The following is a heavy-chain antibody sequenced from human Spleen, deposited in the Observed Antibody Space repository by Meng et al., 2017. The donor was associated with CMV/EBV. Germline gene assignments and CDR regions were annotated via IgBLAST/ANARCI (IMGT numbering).Heavy chain of an antibody. CDR2: ISAYNGNT. Sequence: ASVKVSCKASGYTSTSYGISWVRQAPGQGLEWMGWISAYNGNTNYAQKLQGRVTMTTDTSTSTAYMELRSLRSDDTAVYYCARTPMTTVTTRGGDWFDPWGQGTLVTVSS. V-gene: IGHV1-18*01. CDR3: ARTPMTTVTTRGGDWFDP. D-gene: IGHD4-11*01. CDR1: GYTSTSYG. J-gene: IGHJ5*02.